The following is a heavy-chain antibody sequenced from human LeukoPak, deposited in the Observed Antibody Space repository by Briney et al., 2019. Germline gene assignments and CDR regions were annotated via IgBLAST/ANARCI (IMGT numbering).Heavy chain of an antibody. CDR1: GYRFTELS. CDR3: TAGRAYSLLDF. D-gene: IGHD5-18*01. J-gene: IGHJ4*02. V-gene: IGHV1-24*01. CDR2: FDLVHGDT. Sequence: ASVKVSCMVSGYRFTELSRHWVRQAPGKGLEWLGGFDLVHGDTIYAQKFQGRVTMTEDTSTDTSYMELSSLGSEDTAVYFCTAGRAYSLLDFWGQGTLVIVSS.